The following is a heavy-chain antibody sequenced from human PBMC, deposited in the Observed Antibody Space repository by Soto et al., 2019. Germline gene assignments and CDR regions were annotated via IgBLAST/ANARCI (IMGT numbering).Heavy chain of an antibody. CDR1: GFTVSNNY. CDR3: AKDQDNTDYYWIFDL. Sequence: GGSLRLSCAVSGFTVSNNYMSWVRQAPGKGLEWVSGMSERSGPPLYADSVKGRFTISRDNSKSTLYLEMNNLRPEDTAVYYCAKDQDNTDYYWIFDLWGRGTPVTVSS. D-gene: IGHD4-17*01. J-gene: IGHJ2*01. V-gene: IGHV3-53*01. CDR2: MSERSGPP.